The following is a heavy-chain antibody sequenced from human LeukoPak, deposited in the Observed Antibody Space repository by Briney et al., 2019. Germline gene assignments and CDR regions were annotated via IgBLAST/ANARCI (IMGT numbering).Heavy chain of an antibody. CDR2: IYSGGST. CDR3: ARLLGTTTWGSPYYYYYYMDV. CDR1: GFTVTSNY. V-gene: IGHV3-53*01. Sequence: PGGSLRLSCAASGFTVTSNYMSWVRQAPGKGLEWVSVIYSGGSTYYADSVKGRFTISRDNSKNTLYLQMNSLRAEDTAVYYCARLLGTTTWGSPYYYYYYMDVWGKGTTVTVSS. J-gene: IGHJ6*03. D-gene: IGHD4-11*01.